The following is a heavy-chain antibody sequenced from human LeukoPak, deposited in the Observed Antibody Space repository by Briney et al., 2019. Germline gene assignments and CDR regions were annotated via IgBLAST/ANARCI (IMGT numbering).Heavy chain of an antibody. D-gene: IGHD6-19*01. CDR3: ARQSGWYPHWYFDL. Sequence: PSETLSLTCTVSGGSISSFTYYWGWIRQPPGKGLEWIGNIHYRGATSYNPSLRSRVTISRDTSRNQFSLILSSVTAADTAVYYCARQSGWYPHWYFDLWGRGTLVTVSS. CDR1: GGSISSFTYY. J-gene: IGHJ2*01. CDR2: IHYRGAT. V-gene: IGHV4-39*01.